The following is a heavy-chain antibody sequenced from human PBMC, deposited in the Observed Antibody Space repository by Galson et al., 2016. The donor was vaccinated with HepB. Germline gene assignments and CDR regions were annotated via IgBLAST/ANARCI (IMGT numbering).Heavy chain of an antibody. CDR3: AKRHEYCPPVGCSVDY. V-gene: IGHV3-30*18. J-gene: IGHJ4*02. CDR2: DSVHGGRK. Sequence: SLRLSCAASGFTFRNYGMTWVRQAPGKGLEWVAADSVHGGRKFYADAVKGRFTISRDSANNMLFLQMTSLRADDTAFYYCAKRHEYCPPVGCSVDYWGQGTLVSVSS. CDR1: GFTFRNYG. D-gene: IGHD3-10*02.